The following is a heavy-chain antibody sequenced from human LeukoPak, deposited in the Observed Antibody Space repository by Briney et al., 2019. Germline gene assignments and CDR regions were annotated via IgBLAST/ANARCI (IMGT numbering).Heavy chain of an antibody. J-gene: IGHJ4*02. Sequence: PGGSLRLSCAASGFTFSNYWMHWVRHAPGKGMVWVSRINSDGRSTNYADSVKGRFTISRDNANNTLYLQMNSLRAEDAAVYYCARGADSGYSSDNWGQGTLVSVSS. CDR3: ARGADSGYSSDN. V-gene: IGHV3-74*01. CDR2: INSDGRST. CDR1: GFTFSNYW. D-gene: IGHD3-9*01.